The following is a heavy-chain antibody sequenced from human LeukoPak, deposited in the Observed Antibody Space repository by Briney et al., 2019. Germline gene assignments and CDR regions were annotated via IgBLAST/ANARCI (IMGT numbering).Heavy chain of an antibody. V-gene: IGHV3-9*01. J-gene: IGHJ6*03. CDR3: AKDVGDGSGTYFPAAYNYYYMDV. D-gene: IGHD3-10*01. Sequence: GGSLRLSCAASGFTFDDYAMHWVRQAPGKGLEWVSGISWNSGSIGYADSVKGRFTISRDNSKSTVYLQMNSLRVEDTAVYYCAKDVGDGSGTYFPAAYNYYYMDVWGKGTTVTVSS. CDR2: ISWNSGSI. CDR1: GFTFDDYA.